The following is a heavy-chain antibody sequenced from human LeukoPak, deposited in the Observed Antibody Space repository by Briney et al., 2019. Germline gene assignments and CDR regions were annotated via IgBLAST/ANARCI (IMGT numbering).Heavy chain of an antibody. Sequence: GGSLRLSCAASGFTVRSNYMSWVRQAPGKGLEWVSVIYSGGSTYYADSVKGRFTISRDNSKNTLYLQMNSLRAEDTAVYYCASTYYDSSGYYYKWYYFDYWGQGTLVTVSS. CDR3: ASTYYDSSGYYYKWYYFDY. D-gene: IGHD3-22*01. J-gene: IGHJ4*02. V-gene: IGHV3-66*01. CDR1: GFTVRSNY. CDR2: IYSGGST.